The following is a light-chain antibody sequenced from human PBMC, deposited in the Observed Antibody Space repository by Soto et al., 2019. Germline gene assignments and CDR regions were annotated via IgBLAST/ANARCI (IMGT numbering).Light chain of an antibody. V-gene: IGKV4-1*01. CDR1: QSVLYSPNNKNY. CDR2: WAS. CDR3: QQYYSTPWT. Sequence: DIVMTQSPDSLAVSLGERATFNCKSSQSVLYSPNNKNYLAWYQQKPGQPPKLLIYWASTRESGVPDRFSGSGSGTDFTLTISSLQAEDVAVYYGQQYYSTPWTFGQGTKVEI. J-gene: IGKJ1*01.